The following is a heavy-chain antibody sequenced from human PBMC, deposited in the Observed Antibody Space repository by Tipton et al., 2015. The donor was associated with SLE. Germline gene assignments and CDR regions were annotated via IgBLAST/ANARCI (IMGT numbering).Heavy chain of an antibody. V-gene: IGHV4-39*07. D-gene: IGHD3-10*01. Sequence: TLSLTCTVSGGSISSSSYYWGWFRQPPGKGLEWIGSIYYSGSTYYNPSLKSRVTISVDTSKNQFSLKLSSVTAADTAVYYCARSSATGFYYMDVWGKGTTVTVSS. CDR1: GGSISSSSYY. J-gene: IGHJ6*03. CDR3: ARSSATGFYYMDV. CDR2: IYYSGST.